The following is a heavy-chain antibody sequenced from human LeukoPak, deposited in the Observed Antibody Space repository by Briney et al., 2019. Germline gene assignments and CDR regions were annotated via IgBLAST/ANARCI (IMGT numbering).Heavy chain of an antibody. CDR2: ISYDGSNK. V-gene: IGHV3-30-3*01. D-gene: IGHD4-17*01. CDR1: GFTFSSYA. CDR3: AREESGAFIFDY. J-gene: IGHJ4*02. Sequence: GGSLRLSCAASGFTFSSYAMHWVRQAPGKGLEWVAVISYDGSNKYYADSVKGRFTISRDNSKNTLYLQMNSLRAEDTAVYYCAREESGAFIFDYWGQGTLSPSPQ.